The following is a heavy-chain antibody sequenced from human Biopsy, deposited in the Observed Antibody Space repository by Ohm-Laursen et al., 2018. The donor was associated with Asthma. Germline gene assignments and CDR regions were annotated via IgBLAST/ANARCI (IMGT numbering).Heavy chain of an antibody. CDR2: VFYGGAT. D-gene: IGHD4-23*01. Sequence: GTLSLTCTVSGDSISSYHWRWIRQPPGKGLEWIGYVFYGGATNYNPSLKSRVTISVDTSKNQFFLRLSSVTAADTAVYYCARGVVYGGDSYAEYFQHWGQGTLVTVSS. V-gene: IGHV4-59*01. CDR1: GDSISSYH. J-gene: IGHJ1*01. CDR3: ARGVVYGGDSYAEYFQH.